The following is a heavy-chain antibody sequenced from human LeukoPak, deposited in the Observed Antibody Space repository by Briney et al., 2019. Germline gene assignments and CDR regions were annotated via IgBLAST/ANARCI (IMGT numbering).Heavy chain of an antibody. D-gene: IGHD5-24*01. V-gene: IGHV3-30*02. CDR3: AKGHGYTTDY. J-gene: IGHJ4*02. CDR2: IRYDGGNK. Sequence: GGSLRLSCAASGFTFSSYGIHWVRQAPGKGLEWVAFIRYDGGNKDYADSAKGRFTISRDNSKNTLYLQMNSLRAEDTAVYYCAKGHGYTTDYWGQGTLVTVSS. CDR1: GFTFSSYG.